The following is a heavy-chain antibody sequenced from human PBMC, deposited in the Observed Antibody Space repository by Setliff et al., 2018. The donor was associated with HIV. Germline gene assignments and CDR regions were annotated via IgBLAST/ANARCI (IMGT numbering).Heavy chain of an antibody. D-gene: IGHD6-6*01. CDR3: ARHVGYSSSSLDY. Sequence: KPSETLSLTCTVSGGSISGFHWSWIRQSPGKGLEWIGYIYTGGSTNYNPSLKSRVTISVDTSKNQFSLKLSSVTAADTAVYYCARHVGYSSSSLDYWGQGTLVTVSS. J-gene: IGHJ4*02. CDR2: IYTGGST. CDR1: GGSISGFH. V-gene: IGHV4-4*08.